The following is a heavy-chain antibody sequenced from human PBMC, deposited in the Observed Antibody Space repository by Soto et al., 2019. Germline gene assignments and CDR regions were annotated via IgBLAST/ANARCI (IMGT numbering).Heavy chain of an antibody. D-gene: IGHD3-10*01. Sequence: SETLSLTCTVSGGSISGYYWSWIRQPPGKGLEWIGYIYYSGTTSYNPSLNSRVTMSVDTSKNQFSLKVNSVTAADTAVYYCAREFYYGSGATVVACWGQGTLVTVSS. V-gene: IGHV4-59*01. J-gene: IGHJ4*02. CDR3: AREFYYGSGATVVAC. CDR2: IYYSGTT. CDR1: GGSISGYY.